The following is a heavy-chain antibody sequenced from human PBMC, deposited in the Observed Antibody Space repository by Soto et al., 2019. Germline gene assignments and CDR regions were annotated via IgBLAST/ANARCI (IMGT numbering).Heavy chain of an antibody. CDR2: IYYSGST. CDR1: GGSISSYY. D-gene: IGHD3-22*01. CDR3: ARDSYYYDSSGSSPPFYGMDV. J-gene: IGHJ6*04. V-gene: IGHV4-59*01. Sequence: SETLSLTCTASGGSISSYYWSWIRQPPGKGLEWIGYIYYSGSTNYNPSLKSRVTISVDTSKNQFSLKLSSVTAEDTAVYYCARDSYYYDSSGSSPPFYGMDVWGKGTTVTVSS.